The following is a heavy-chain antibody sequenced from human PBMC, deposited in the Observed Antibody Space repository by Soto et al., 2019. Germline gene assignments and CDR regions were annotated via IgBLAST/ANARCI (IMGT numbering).Heavy chain of an antibody. CDR1: GFTFGSYT. CDR2: ISSASSYI. D-gene: IGHD5-18*01. Sequence: ESGGGLVKPGGSLRLSCATSGFTFGSYTMNWVRQAPGKGLEWVSCISSASSYIYYADSVQGRFTISRDNSEKSLYLHMNSLRAEDTAVYYCARRSGYAYGSLYHWGQGVLVTVSS. V-gene: IGHV3-21*01. J-gene: IGHJ5*02. CDR3: ARRSGYAYGSLYH.